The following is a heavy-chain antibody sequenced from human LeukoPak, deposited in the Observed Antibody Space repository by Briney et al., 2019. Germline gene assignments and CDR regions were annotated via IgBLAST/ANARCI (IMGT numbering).Heavy chain of an antibody. J-gene: IGHJ4*02. CDR1: GFTFSSYS. Sequence: PGGSLRLPCAASGFTFSSYSMNWVRQAPGKGLEWVSSISSSSSYIYYADSVKGRFTISRDNAKNSLYLQMNSLRAEDTAVYYCARLKRGYSYGYSDYWGQGTLVTVSS. D-gene: IGHD5-18*01. V-gene: IGHV3-21*01. CDR3: ARLKRGYSYGYSDY. CDR2: ISSSSSYI.